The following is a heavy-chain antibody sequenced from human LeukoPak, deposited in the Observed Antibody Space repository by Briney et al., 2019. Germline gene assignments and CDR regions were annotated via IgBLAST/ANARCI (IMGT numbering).Heavy chain of an antibody. CDR2: IYHSGST. J-gene: IGHJ5*02. CDR1: GYSISSGYY. CDR3: ATVLWFGDWNPVDP. D-gene: IGHD3-10*01. Sequence: PSETLSLTCTVSGYSISSGYYWGWIRQPPGKGLEWIGSIYHSGSTYYNPSLKSRVTISVDTSKNQFSLKLSSVTAADTAVYYCATVLWFGDWNPVDPWGQGTLVTVSS. V-gene: IGHV4-38-2*02.